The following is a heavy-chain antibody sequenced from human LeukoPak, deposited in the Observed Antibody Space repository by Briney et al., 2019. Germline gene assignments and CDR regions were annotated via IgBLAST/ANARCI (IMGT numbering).Heavy chain of an antibody. CDR1: GDSVSRSDSN. Sequence: NPSETLSLTCSVSGDSVSRSDSNWDWIRQPPGKGLEWIGTIYYSGRTYYSPSLKSRVTMSVDPSNNQFPLNLRSVTAADTAVYYCARRRYYDGSGYLEWGQGTLLSVSS. V-gene: IGHV4-39*01. D-gene: IGHD3-22*01. CDR2: IYYSGRT. CDR3: ARRRYYDGSGYLE. J-gene: IGHJ1*01.